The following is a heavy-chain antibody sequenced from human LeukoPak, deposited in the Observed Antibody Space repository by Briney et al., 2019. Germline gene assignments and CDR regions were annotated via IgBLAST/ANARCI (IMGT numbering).Heavy chain of an antibody. Sequence: SETLSLTCTVSGGSISSGIYYWGWIRQPPGKGLEWIGSIYYSGSTYYNPSLKGRVTISVDTSKNQFSLKLSSVTAADTAVYYCARHVHEYSLMKTFDYWGQGTLVTVSS. J-gene: IGHJ4*02. CDR1: GGSISSGIYY. V-gene: IGHV4-39*01. CDR3: ARHVHEYSLMKTFDY. D-gene: IGHD6-6*01. CDR2: IYYSGST.